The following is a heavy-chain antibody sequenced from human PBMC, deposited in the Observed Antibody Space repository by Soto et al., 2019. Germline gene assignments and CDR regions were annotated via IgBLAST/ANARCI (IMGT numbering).Heavy chain of an antibody. CDR1: GDSISSPNW. CDR2: RIAGGSS. CDR3: AREGFDHRPDY. V-gene: IGHV4-4*02. Sequence: QVQLQESGPGLVKPSETLSLTCAVSGDSISSPNWWSWYRPPPGKGMALIGERIAGGSSNYNPSLNGRVTISLDTSKIHFSLKLTSLAAADTAIYYCAREGFDHRPDYWGQGIPVTVSS. J-gene: IGHJ4*02.